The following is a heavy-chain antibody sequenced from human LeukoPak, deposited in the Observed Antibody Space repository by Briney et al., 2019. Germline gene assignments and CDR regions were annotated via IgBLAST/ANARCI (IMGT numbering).Heavy chain of an antibody. CDR1: GFTFSSYA. D-gene: IGHD3-22*01. CDR2: ISGSGGST. J-gene: IGHJ3*02. CDR3: AKDHSPSYDSSGYYLPHDAFDI. V-gene: IGHV3-23*01. Sequence: GGSLRLSCAASGFTFSSYAMSWVRQAPGKGLEWISAISGSGGSTYYADSVKGRFTISRDNSKNTLYLQMNSLRAEDTAVCYCAKDHSPSYDSSGYYLPHDAFDIWGQGTMVTVSS.